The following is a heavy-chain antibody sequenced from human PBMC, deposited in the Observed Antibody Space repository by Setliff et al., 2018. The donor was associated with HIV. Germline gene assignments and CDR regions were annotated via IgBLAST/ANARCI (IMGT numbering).Heavy chain of an antibody. V-gene: IGHV1-2*02. Sequence: ASLKVSCKASGYTFTGYYMNWVRQAPGQGLEWMGWINPNSGGTTYAQKFQGRVTMTRDTSISTAYMDVSRLRSDDTAVYYCARDHCSSSGCYEYSYSGMDVWGQGTTVTVSS. CDR3: ARDHCSSSGCYEYSYSGMDV. J-gene: IGHJ6*02. CDR2: INPNSGGT. D-gene: IGHD2-2*01. CDR1: GYTFTGYY.